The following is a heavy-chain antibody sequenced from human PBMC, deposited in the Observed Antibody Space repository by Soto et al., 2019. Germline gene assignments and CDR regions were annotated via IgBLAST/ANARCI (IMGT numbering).Heavy chain of an antibody. D-gene: IGHD6-19*01. CDR3: TIGAGWTTDY. CDR2: IHRSGST. CDR1: AGSISSNY. Sequence: PSETLSLTCAVSAGSISSNYWNWIRQAPGKGLEWIGLIHRSGSTNYNPSLKSRGTISLDTSRNQLSLKLSSVTAADTAVYYCTIGAGWTTDYWGQGTLVTVS. J-gene: IGHJ4*02. V-gene: IGHV4-4*07.